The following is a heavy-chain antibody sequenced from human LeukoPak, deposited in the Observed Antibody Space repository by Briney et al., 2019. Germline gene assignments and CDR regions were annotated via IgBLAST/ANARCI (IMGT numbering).Heavy chain of an antibody. Sequence: PGGSLRLSCGATGFTFTTYAMSWVRQAPGKGLEWVSAISGSGGSTYYADSVKGRFTISRDNSKKTLYLQMNSLRAEDTAVYYCAKYAPPGATFDFWGQGTLVTVSS. V-gene: IGHV3-23*01. CDR3: AKYAPPGATFDF. CDR1: GFTFTTYA. D-gene: IGHD1/OR15-1a*01. J-gene: IGHJ4*02. CDR2: ISGSGGST.